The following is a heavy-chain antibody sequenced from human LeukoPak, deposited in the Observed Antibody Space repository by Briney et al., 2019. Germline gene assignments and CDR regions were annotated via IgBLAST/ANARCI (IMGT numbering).Heavy chain of an antibody. V-gene: IGHV4-59*11. CDR2: MFYSGST. CDR1: GGSISSHF. CDR3: ARGLGDFWSGYSFYFDY. D-gene: IGHD3-3*01. Sequence: SETLSLTCTVSGGSISSHFWSWIRQPPGKGLEWTGYMFYSGSTNYNPSLKSRVTISVDASKNQFSLKLTSVSAADTAVYYCARGLGDFWSGYSFYFDYWGQGTLVTVSS. J-gene: IGHJ4*02.